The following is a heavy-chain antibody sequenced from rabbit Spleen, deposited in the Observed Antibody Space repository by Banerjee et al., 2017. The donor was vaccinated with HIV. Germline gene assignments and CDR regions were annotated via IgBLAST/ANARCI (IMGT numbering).Heavy chain of an antibody. Sequence: QEQVEESGGGLVQPEGSLTLTCTASGFSFSFNHYMCWVRQAPGKGPEWIACIDSGSSGFTYFANWAKGRFTISKTSSTTVTLQMTSLTAADTATYFCARDSASSFSSYGMDIWGQGTLVTVS. CDR1: GFSFSFNHY. CDR2: IDSGSSGFT. CDR3: ARDSASSFSSYGMDI. J-gene: IGHJ6*01. D-gene: IGHD8-1*01. V-gene: IGHV1S45*01.